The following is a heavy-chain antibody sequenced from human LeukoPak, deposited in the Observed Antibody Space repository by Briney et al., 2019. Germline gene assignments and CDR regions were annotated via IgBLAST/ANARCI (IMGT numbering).Heavy chain of an antibody. CDR1: GGSISSSSYY. CDR3: TRQYGTTWWSDY. Sequence: KPSETLSLTCTVSGGSISSSSYYWGWIRQPPGKGLEWIGSIYYSGSTYYNPSLKSRVTISVDTSKNQFSLKLSSVTAADTAVYYCTRQYGTTWWSDYWGQGTLVTVSS. V-gene: IGHV4-39*01. CDR2: IYYSGST. D-gene: IGHD2-8*02. J-gene: IGHJ4*02.